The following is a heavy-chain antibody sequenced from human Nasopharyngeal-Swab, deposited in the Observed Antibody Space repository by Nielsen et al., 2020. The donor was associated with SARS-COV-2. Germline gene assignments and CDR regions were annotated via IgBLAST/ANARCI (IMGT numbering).Heavy chain of an antibody. Sequence: SGPTLVKPTETLTLTCTVSGFSLSNARMGVSWIRQPPGKALEWLAHIFSNDEKSYSTSLKSRLTISKDTSKSQVVLTMTSMDPVDTATYYCARISDYTPFDYWGQGTLVTVSS. V-gene: IGHV2-26*01. CDR2: IFSNDEK. J-gene: IGHJ4*02. CDR3: ARISDYTPFDY. D-gene: IGHD4-11*01. CDR1: GFSLSNARMG.